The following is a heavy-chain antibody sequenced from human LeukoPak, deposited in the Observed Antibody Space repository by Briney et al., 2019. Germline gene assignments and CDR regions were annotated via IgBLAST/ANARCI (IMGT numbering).Heavy chain of an antibody. CDR3: ARSWAYCSSASCYNY. CDR1: GFTFSTYS. J-gene: IGHJ4*02. Sequence: GGSLRLPCVASGFTFSTYSMNWVRQAPGKGLEWVSSISSGSSYIYYADSVKGRFTISRDNAQNSLSLQMNSLRAEDTAVYYCARSWAYCSSASCYNYWGQGTLVTVSS. V-gene: IGHV3-21*01. CDR2: ISSGSSYI. D-gene: IGHD2-2*02.